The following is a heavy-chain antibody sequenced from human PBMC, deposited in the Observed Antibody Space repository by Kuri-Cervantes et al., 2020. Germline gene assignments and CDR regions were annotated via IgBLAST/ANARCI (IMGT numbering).Heavy chain of an antibody. D-gene: IGHD6-13*01. V-gene: IGHV3-33*01. CDR3: ARDPIEAAAGTSGFDI. CDR2: IWYDGSNT. CDR1: GFTFSSYG. J-gene: IGHJ3*02. Sequence: GESLKISCAASGFTFSSYGMHWVRQAPGKGLEWVAVIWYDGSNTYYADSVKGRFTISRDNSKNTLYLQMKSLRAEDTAVYYCARDPIEAAAGTSGFDIWGQGTMVTVSS.